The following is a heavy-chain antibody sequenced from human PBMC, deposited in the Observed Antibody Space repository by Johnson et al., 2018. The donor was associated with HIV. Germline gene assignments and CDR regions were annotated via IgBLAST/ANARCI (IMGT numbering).Heavy chain of an antibody. CDR3: ARLDRRSGSYYPGAFDI. V-gene: IGHV3-11*04. CDR1: GFTFSDYY. D-gene: IGHD1-26*01. CDR2: ISSSGGSK. J-gene: IGHJ3*02. Sequence: QVQLVESGGGLVKPGGSLRLSCAASGFTFSDYYMSWIRQAPGKGLEWVSYISSSGGSKYYADSVKGRFTFPRDNAQTSLYLQLNSLRAGDTAVYYCARLDRRSGSYYPGAFDIWGQGTMVTVSS.